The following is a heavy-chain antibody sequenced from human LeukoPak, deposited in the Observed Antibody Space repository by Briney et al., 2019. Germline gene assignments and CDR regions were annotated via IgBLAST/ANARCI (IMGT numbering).Heavy chain of an antibody. D-gene: IGHD3-22*01. CDR2: IYDTGST. CDR3: ARDYTMTHAFDI. V-gene: IGHV4-59*01. CDR1: GGSMSNYC. Sequence: SETLSLTCSISGGSMSNYCWSWIRQPPGKALEWIGYIYDTGSTNYNPSLKSRVTISIDTSKNQFSLRLSSVTAADTALCYCARDYTMTHAFDIWGQGTLVTVSS. J-gene: IGHJ3*02.